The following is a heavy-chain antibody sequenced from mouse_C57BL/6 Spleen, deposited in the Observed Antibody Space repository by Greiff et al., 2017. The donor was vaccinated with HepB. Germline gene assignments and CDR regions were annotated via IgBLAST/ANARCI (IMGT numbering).Heavy chain of an antibody. J-gene: IGHJ1*03. CDR3: ARGTTVVASDWYFDV. Sequence: VMLVESGAELVRPGTSVKMSCKASGYTFTNYWIGWAKQRPGHGLEWIGDIYPGGGYTNYNEKFKGKATLTADKSSSTAYMQFSSLTSEDSAIYYCARGTTVVASDWYFDVWGTGTTVTVSS. CDR1: GYTFTNYW. CDR2: IYPGGGYT. D-gene: IGHD1-1*01. V-gene: IGHV1-63*01.